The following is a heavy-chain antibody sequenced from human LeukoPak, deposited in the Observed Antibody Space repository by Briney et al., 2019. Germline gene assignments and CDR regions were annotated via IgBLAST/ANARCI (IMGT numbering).Heavy chain of an antibody. J-gene: IGHJ4*02. CDR1: GFTFSSYA. CDR2: ISYDGSNK. CDR3: ARSQYSSSSPSDY. Sequence: GRSLRLSCAASGFTFSSYAMHWVRQAPGKGLEWVAVISYDGSNKYYADSVKGRFTISRDNAKNSLYLQMNSLRAEDTAVYYCARSQYSSSSPSDYWGQGTLVTVSS. V-gene: IGHV3-30-3*01. D-gene: IGHD6-13*01.